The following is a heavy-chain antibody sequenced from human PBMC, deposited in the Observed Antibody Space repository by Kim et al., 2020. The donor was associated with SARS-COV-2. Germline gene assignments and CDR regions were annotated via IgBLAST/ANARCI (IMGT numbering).Heavy chain of an antibody. V-gene: IGHV7-4-1*02. D-gene: IGHD3-3*01. CDR2: INTNTGNP. Sequence: ASVKVSCKASGYTFTSYAMNWVRQAPGQGLEWMGWINTNTGNPTYARGFTGRFVFSLDTSVSTAYLQISSLKAEDTAVYYCARVEDYDFWSGYPNWFDPWRQGNGVTVS. CDR1: GYTFTSYA. CDR3: ARVEDYDFWSGYPNWFDP. J-gene: IGHJ5*02.